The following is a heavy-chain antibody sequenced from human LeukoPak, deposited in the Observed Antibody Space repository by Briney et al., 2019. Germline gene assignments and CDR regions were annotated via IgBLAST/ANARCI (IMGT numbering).Heavy chain of an antibody. D-gene: IGHD3-16*01. V-gene: IGHV3-7*03. CDR3: ARDYGGY. CDR1: GFTFSSYW. J-gene: IGHJ4*02. CDR2: IKEDGSEK. Sequence: PGGSLRLSCAASGFTFSSYWMSWVRQAPGEGLEWVVSIKEDGSEKYYVDSVEGRFTISRDNAKNSLSLQMNSLRVEDTAMYYCARDYGGYWGQGTLVTVSS.